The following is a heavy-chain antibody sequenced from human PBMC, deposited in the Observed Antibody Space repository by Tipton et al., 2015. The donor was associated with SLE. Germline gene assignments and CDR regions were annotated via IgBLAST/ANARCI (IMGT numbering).Heavy chain of an antibody. CDR2: IYPGDSDT. V-gene: IGHV5-51*01. CDR3: ARHPSLGYGGQAFDY. Sequence: QSGPEVKKPGESLKISCKGSGYSFTSYWIGWVRQMPGKGLEWMGIIYPGDSDTRYSPSFQGQVTISADKSIGTAYLQWSSLKASDTAMYYCARHPSLGYGGQAFDYWGQGTLVTVSS. CDR1: GYSFTSYW. D-gene: IGHD4/OR15-4a*01. J-gene: IGHJ4*02.